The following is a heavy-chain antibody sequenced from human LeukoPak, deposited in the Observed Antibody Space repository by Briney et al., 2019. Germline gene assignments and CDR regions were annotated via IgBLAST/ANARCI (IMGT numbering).Heavy chain of an antibody. CDR3: ARFNGITMVRGVIGPPNYYYGMDV. Sequence: GGSLRLSCAASGFTVSSNYMSWVPQAQGKGLGGGSDIDSGGITYYGASVKGRFAIAIDTAKTSQYLQMSSLRAEDTAVYYCARFNGITMVRGVIGPPNYYYGMDVWGQGTTVTDSS. D-gene: IGHD3-10*01. V-gene: IGHV3-66*01. CDR2: IDSGGIT. CDR1: GFTVSSNY. J-gene: IGHJ6*02.